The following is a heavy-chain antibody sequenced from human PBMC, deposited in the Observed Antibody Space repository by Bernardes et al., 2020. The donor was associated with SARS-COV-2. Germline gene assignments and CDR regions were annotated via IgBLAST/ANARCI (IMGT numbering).Heavy chain of an antibody. D-gene: IGHD4-4*01. CDR2: ISGSGDAT. J-gene: IGHJ6*02. CDR3: AKDYSVIGQAVYYYGLDV. V-gene: IGHV3-23*01. Sequence: GGSLRLSCAASGFTFSSYAMSWVRQAPGKGLEWVSTISGSGDATYYADSVKGRFTISRDNSKNTLYLQMNSVRAEDTAVYYCAKDYSVIGQAVYYYGLDVWGQGTTVTVSS. CDR1: GFTFSSYA.